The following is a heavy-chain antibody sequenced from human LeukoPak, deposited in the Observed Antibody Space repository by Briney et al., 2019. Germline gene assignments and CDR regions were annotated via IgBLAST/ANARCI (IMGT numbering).Heavy chain of an antibody. CDR3: ARDGPGRNYYDSSGYSPNVDY. D-gene: IGHD3-22*01. J-gene: IGHJ4*02. CDR1: GFTFSSYA. Sequence: PGGSLRLSCAASGFTFSSYAMSWVRQAPGKGLEWVSAISGSGGSTYYADSVKGRFTISRDNARNSLYLQMNSLRVEDTAVYYCARDGPGRNYYDSSGYSPNVDYWGQGSLVTVSS. CDR2: ISGSGGST. V-gene: IGHV3-23*01.